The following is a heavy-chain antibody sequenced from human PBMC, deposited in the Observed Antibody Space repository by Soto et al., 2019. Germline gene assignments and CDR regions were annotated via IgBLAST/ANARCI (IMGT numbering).Heavy chain of an antibody. J-gene: IGHJ4*02. V-gene: IGHV3-23*01. D-gene: IGHD2-2*01. CDR2: ISAGGAT. Sequence: PGGSLRLSCATSGFTFVSCAMNWVRQAPGKGLEWVSAISAGGATFYSDSVKGRFTISRDNSKNTVYLQMNDLSAEDTAVYFCAKAPFDIAARPSPIDYWRQGTLVTVSS. CDR1: GFTFVSCA. CDR3: AKAPFDIAARPSPIDY.